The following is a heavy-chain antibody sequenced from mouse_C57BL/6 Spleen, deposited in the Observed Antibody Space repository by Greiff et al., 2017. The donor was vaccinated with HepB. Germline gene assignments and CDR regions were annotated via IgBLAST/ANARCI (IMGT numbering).Heavy chain of an antibody. CDR3: AKNGARDYDDYAMDY. CDR2: IWSGGST. CDR1: GFSLTSYG. J-gene: IGHJ4*01. V-gene: IGHV2-5*01. D-gene: IGHD2-4*01. Sequence: QVQLKQSGPGLVQPSQRLSITCTVSGFSLTSYGVHWVRQSPGKGLEWLGVIWSGGSTDYNAAFMSRLSITKDNSKSQVLFKMNSLQADDTDIYYCAKNGARDYDDYAMDYWGQGTSVTVSS.